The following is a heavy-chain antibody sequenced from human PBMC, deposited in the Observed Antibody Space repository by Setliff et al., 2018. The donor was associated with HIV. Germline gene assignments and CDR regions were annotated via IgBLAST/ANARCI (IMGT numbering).Heavy chain of an antibody. J-gene: IGHJ6*03. Sequence: ASVKVSCKAAGYTFSDYNIHWMRQAPGQAFEWMGWMHPNTGATSYAQKFQGRVSMTRDMSISTAYMELARLRSDDSAVYCCARIDPTAYHYHMDVWGKGTTVTVSS. D-gene: IGHD3-9*01. CDR2: MHPNTGAT. CDR3: ARIDPTAYHYHMDV. V-gene: IGHV1-2*02. CDR1: GYTFSDYN.